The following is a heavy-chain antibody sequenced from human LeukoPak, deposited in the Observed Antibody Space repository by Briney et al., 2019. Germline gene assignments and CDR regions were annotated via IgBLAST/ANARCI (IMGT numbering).Heavy chain of an antibody. CDR2: INSDGSST. D-gene: IGHD1-26*01. CDR3: TRVQSGTPFDY. CDR1: GFTFSSYW. V-gene: IGHV3-74*01. Sequence: GGSLRLSCAASGFTFSSYWMHWVRQAPGKGLVWVSRINSDGSSTSYADSVKGRFTIPRDNAKNTVYLQMNSLRAEDTAVYYCTRVQSGTPFDYWGQGTLVTVSS. J-gene: IGHJ4*02.